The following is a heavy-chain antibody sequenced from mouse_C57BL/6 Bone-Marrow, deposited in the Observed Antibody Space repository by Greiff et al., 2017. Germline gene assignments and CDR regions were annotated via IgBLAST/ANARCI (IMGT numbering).Heavy chain of an antibody. CDR1: GFTFSDFY. J-gene: IGHJ1*03. Sequence: EVKVVESGGGLVQSGRSLRLSCATSGFTFSDFYMEWVRQAPGKGLEWIAASRNKANDYTTEYSASVKGRFIVSRDTSQSILYLQMNALRAEDTAIYYCARDSYGSRSWYFDVWGTGTTVTVSS. CDR3: ARDSYGSRSWYFDV. V-gene: IGHV7-1*01. D-gene: IGHD1-1*01. CDR2: SRNKANDYTT.